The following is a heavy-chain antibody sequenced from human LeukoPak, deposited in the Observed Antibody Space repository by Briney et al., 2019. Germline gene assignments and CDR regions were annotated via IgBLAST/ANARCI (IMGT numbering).Heavy chain of an antibody. Sequence: ALVKVSCKASGYTFTSYGISWVRQAPGQGLEWMGWISAYNGNTNYAQKLQGRVTMTTDTSTSTAYMELRSLRSDDTAVYYCARDNYYDSSGGLWGQGTMVTVSS. CDR3: ARDNYYDSSGGL. J-gene: IGHJ3*01. V-gene: IGHV1-18*01. CDR1: GYTFTSYG. D-gene: IGHD3-22*01. CDR2: ISAYNGNT.